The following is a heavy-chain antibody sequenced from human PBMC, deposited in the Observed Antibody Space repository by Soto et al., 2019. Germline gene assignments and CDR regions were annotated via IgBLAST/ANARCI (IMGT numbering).Heavy chain of an antibody. D-gene: IGHD2-2*01. CDR3: ARAAPFTTWSYDS. V-gene: IGHV1-69*13. J-gene: IGHJ4*02. CDR1: GGTFSSYA. Sequence: GASVKVSCKASGGTFSSYAISWGRQAPGQGLEWMGGIIPIFGTANYAQKFQGRVTITADESTSTAYMELSSLRSEDTAVYYCARAAPFTTWSYDSWGQGPLVTVSS. CDR2: IIPIFGTA.